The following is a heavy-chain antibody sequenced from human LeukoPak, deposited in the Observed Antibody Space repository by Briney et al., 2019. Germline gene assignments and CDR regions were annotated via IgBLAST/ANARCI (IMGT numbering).Heavy chain of an antibody. CDR2: IYQSGST. Sequence: PSETLSLTRTVSGYSISSGYYWGWIRQPPGKGLEWIGRIYQSGSTYYNPSLKSRVTISVDTSKNQFSLKLSSVTAADTAVYYCASSTYCSGGSCYSNWGQGTLVTVSS. CDR3: ASSTYCSGGSCYSN. CDR1: GYSISSGYY. V-gene: IGHV4-38-2*02. J-gene: IGHJ4*02. D-gene: IGHD2-15*01.